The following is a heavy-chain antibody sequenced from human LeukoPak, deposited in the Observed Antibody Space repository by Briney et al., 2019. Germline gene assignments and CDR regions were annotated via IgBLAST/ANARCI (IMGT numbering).Heavy chain of an antibody. J-gene: IGHJ4*02. CDR3: ATNPVSHTSSFDY. Sequence: ASVKVSCKTSGYTFTDYFLHWVRQAPGQGLEWMGIINPSSGTTRFKQKFQGRVTMTSDTSTSTVSLELSSLRSEDTAVYYCATNPVSHTSSFDYWGQGTLVTVSS. CDR1: GYTFTDYF. D-gene: IGHD2-2*01. V-gene: IGHV1-46*01. CDR2: INPSSGTT.